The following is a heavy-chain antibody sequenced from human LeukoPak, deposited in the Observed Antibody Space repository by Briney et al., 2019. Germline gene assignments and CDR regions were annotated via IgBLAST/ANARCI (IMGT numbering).Heavy chain of an antibody. J-gene: IGHJ4*02. V-gene: IGHV3-30*03. CDR1: GFIFSSYG. D-gene: IGHD6-19*01. Sequence: PGRSLRLSCVASGFIFSSYGMHWVRQAPVKGLEWVAVISYDGSNKYYADSVKGRFTISRDNSKNTLYLQMNSLRAEDTAVFYCARGGGVAGLGVDCWGQGTLVTVSS. CDR3: ARGGGVAGLGVDC. CDR2: ISYDGSNK.